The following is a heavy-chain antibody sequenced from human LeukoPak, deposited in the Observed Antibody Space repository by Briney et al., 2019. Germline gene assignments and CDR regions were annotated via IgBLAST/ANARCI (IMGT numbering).Heavy chain of an antibody. D-gene: IGHD5-12*01. V-gene: IGHV4-31*03. CDR2: IYYSGST. Sequence: PSETLSLTCTVSGGSISSGRYYWSWIRQHPGKGLEWIGYIYYSGSTFYNPSLKSRLTISIDTSKNQFSLKLSSVTAADTAVYYCSRDRAPSSGGYDNVNWFDPGREGTLITVSS. J-gene: IGHJ5*02. CDR3: SRDRAPSSGGYDNVNWFDP. CDR1: GGSISSGRYY.